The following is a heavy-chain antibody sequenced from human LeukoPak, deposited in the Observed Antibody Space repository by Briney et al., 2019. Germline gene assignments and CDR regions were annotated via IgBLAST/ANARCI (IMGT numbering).Heavy chain of an antibody. V-gene: IGHV3-23*01. Sequence: GGSLRLSCAGSGFTFSSYVMSWVRQAPGKGLQWVSGISGSGGSTYYADSVKGRFTISRDNSKNTLYLQMYSLRAEDTAVYYCARDGEPRYWGSGYYYGMDVWGQGATVTVSS. CDR3: ARDGEPRYWGSGYYYGMDV. CDR1: GFTFSSYV. CDR2: ISGSGGST. J-gene: IGHJ6*02. D-gene: IGHD7-27*01.